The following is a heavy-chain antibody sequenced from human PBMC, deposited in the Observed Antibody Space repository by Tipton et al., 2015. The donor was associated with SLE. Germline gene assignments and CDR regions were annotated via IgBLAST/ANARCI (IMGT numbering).Heavy chain of an antibody. CDR2: TYYRSKWFN. D-gene: IGHD2-15*01. CDR3: ARTCSGGSCYSFDS. J-gene: IGHJ4*02. CDR1: GDSVSSNNAA. Sequence: GLVKPSQTLSLTCVISGDSVSSNNAAWNWIRQSPSRSLEWLGRTYYRSKWFNNYAVSVQSRITFNSDTSKNQFSLQPNSVTPEDTAVYYCARTCSGGSCYSFDSWGQGTLVTVSS. V-gene: IGHV6-1*01.